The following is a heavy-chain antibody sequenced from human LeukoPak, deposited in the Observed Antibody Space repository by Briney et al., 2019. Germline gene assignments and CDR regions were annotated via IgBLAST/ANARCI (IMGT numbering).Heavy chain of an antibody. CDR1: GFTFSSYA. CDR3: ANRAGWPGPPPDY. V-gene: IGHV3-23*01. D-gene: IGHD2-15*01. J-gene: IGHJ4*02. CDR2: ISGGGVTT. Sequence: PGGSLRLSCAASGFTFSSYAMSWVRQAPGKGLEWVSSISGGGVTTDYVDSVKGRFTISRDNSKNTLHLQMNSLRVEDTAVYYCANRAGWPGPPPDYWGQGTLVTVSS.